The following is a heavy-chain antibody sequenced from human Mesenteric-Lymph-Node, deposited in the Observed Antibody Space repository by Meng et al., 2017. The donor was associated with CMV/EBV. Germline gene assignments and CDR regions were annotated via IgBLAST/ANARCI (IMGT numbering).Heavy chain of an antibody. CDR1: GGSFSGYY. D-gene: IGHD4-23*01. V-gene: IGHV4-34*01. CDR3: ARHQRWLKSEGGFNY. Sequence: VQLEQVCAGSLKPWETLFLTCAFYGGSFSGYYWSWIRQPPGKGLEWIGEINHSGSTNYNPSLKSRVTISVDTSKNQFSLKLSSVTAADTAVYYCARHQRWLKSEGGFNYWGQGTLVTVSS. CDR2: INHSGST. J-gene: IGHJ4*02.